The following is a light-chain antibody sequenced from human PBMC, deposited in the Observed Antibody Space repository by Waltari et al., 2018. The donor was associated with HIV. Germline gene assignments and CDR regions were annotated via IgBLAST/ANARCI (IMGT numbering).Light chain of an antibody. CDR1: FGNLASNY. Sequence: NFMLTQPHSASESPGKTATISCTRSFGNLASNYVQWYQQRPGSAPTTVNFRDDERPAGVPDRFSGSLDSSSNSASLIISDLKPEDEADYYCQAFDSGKQVFGGGTRLTVL. CDR2: RDD. CDR3: QAFDSGKQV. V-gene: IGLV6-57*04. J-gene: IGLJ3*02.